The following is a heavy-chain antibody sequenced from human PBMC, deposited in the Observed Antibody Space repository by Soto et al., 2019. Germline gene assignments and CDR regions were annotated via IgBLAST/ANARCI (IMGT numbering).Heavy chain of an antibody. Sequence: GASLTISCKGSGYSFAGYWITWVRQKPGKGLEWMGRIDPSDSQTYYSPSFRGHVTISVTKSITTVFLQWSSLRASDTAMYYCARQVYDSDTGPNFQYYFDSWGQGTPVTVSS. CDR3: ARQVYDSDTGPNFQYYFDS. CDR1: GYSFAGYW. D-gene: IGHD3-22*01. J-gene: IGHJ4*02. V-gene: IGHV5-10-1*01. CDR2: IDPSDSQT.